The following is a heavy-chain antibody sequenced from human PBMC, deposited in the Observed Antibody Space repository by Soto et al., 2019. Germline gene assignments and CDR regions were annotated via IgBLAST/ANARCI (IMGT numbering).Heavy chain of an antibody. Sequence: GGSLRLSCAASGFTFSSYGMHWVRQAPGKGLEWVAVISYDGSNKYYADSVKGRFTISRDNSKNTLYLQMNSLRAEDTAVYYCAKYLGPIVLMVYATHYYYGMDVWGQGTTVTVSS. CDR3: AKYLGPIVLMVYATHYYYGMDV. CDR1: GFTFSSYG. J-gene: IGHJ6*02. CDR2: ISYDGSNK. D-gene: IGHD2-8*01. V-gene: IGHV3-30*18.